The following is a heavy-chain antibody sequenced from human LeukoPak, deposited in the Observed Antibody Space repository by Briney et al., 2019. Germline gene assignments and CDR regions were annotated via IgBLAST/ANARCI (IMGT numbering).Heavy chain of an antibody. CDR2: ISYDGSNK. Sequence: GGSLRLSCAASGFTFSSYAMHWVRQAPGKGLEWVAVISYDGSNKYYADSEKGRFTISRDNSKNTLYLQMNSLRAEDTAVYYCARMIVVVPAATHYFDYWGQGTLVTVSS. J-gene: IGHJ4*02. D-gene: IGHD2-2*01. CDR3: ARMIVVVPAATHYFDY. CDR1: GFTFSSYA. V-gene: IGHV3-30*01.